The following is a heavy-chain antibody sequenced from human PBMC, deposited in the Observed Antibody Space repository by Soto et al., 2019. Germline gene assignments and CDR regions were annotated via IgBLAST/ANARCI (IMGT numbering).Heavy chain of an antibody. D-gene: IGHD1-26*01. CDR2: IDPSDSYT. CDR1: GYSFTSYW. CDR3: ARTRGAHYGMDV. Sequence: GESLKISCKGSGYSFTSYWISWVRQMPGKGLEWMGRIDPSDSYTNYSPSFQGHDTISADKSISTAYLQWSSLEASDTAMYYCARTRGAHYGMDVWGQGTTVTVSS. J-gene: IGHJ6*02. V-gene: IGHV5-10-1*01.